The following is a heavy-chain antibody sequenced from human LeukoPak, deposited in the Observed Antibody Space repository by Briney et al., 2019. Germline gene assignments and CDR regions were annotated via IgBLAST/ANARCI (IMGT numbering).Heavy chain of an antibody. CDR3: ARHGLRYCSSTSCYPLNWFDP. Sequence: SETLSLTCTVSGGSISSSSYYWGWIRQPPGKGLEWIGSIYYSGSTYYNPSLKSRVTISVDTSKNQFSPKLSSVTAADTAVYYCARHGLRYCSSTSCYPLNWFDPWGQGTLVTVSS. D-gene: IGHD2-2*01. CDR2: IYYSGST. CDR1: GGSISSSSYY. V-gene: IGHV4-39*01. J-gene: IGHJ5*02.